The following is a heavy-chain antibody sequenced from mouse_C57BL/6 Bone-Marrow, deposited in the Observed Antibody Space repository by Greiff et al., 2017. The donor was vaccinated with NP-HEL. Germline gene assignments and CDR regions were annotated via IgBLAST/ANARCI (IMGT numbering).Heavy chain of an antibody. J-gene: IGHJ3*01. V-gene: IGHV5-12*01. Sequence: EVQRVESGGGLVQPGGSLKLSCAASGFTFSDYYMYWVRQTPEKRLEWVAYISNGGGSTYYPDTVKGRFTISRDNAKNTLYLQMSRLKSEDTAMYYCARHYYGSSSAWFAYWGQGTLVTVSA. D-gene: IGHD1-1*01. CDR2: ISNGGGST. CDR3: ARHYYGSSSAWFAY. CDR1: GFTFSDYY.